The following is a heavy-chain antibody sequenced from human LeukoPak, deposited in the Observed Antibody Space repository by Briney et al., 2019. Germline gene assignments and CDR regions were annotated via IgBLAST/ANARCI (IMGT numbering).Heavy chain of an antibody. V-gene: IGHV3-15*01. CDR3: TTDITIFGVIIPPKSH. D-gene: IGHD3-3*01. Sequence: PGGSLRLSCAASGFTFSHAWMSWVRQAPGKGLEWVGRVKSKTDGGTTDYAAPVKGRFTISRDDSKNTLFLQMSSLKTEDTAVYYCTTDITIFGVIIPPKSHWSQGTLVTVSS. J-gene: IGHJ4*02. CDR2: VKSKTDGGTT. CDR1: GFTFSHAW.